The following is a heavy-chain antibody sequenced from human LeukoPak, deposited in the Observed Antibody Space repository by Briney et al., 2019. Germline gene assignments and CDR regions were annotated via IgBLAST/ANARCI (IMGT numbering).Heavy chain of an antibody. CDR2: VTDTGGNT. D-gene: IGHD3-10*01. Sequence: GGSLRLSCAVSGFIFKNYAMNWVRQAPGKGLEAVSTVTDTGGNTYHADSAQRRFAISRDNSKNMLYLEMHSLRAEDTAVYYCAKDKIARVGGQFFSPASHYHYGMDVWGKGATVTVSS. CDR3: AKDKIARVGGQFFSPASHYHYGMDV. CDR1: GFIFKNYA. V-gene: IGHV3-23*01. J-gene: IGHJ6*04.